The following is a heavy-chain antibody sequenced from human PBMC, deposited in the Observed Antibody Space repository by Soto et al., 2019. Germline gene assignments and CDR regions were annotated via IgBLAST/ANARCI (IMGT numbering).Heavy chain of an antibody. V-gene: IGHV4-34*01. CDR2: INHSGST. CDR3: ARVGAVAAFDI. Sequence: SETLSLTCAVYGGSFSGYYWSWIRQPPGKGLEWIGEINHSGSTNYNPSLKSRVTISVDTSKNQFSLKLSSVTAADTAVYYCARVGAVAAFDIWGQGTMVTVSS. D-gene: IGHD6-19*01. J-gene: IGHJ3*02. CDR1: GGSFSGYY.